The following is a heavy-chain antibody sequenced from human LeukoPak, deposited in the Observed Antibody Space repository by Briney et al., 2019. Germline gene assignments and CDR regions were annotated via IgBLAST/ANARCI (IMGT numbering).Heavy chain of an antibody. V-gene: IGHV3-21*01. Sequence: PWGDPLLFSGTSGVSFISYNKNWGRQAPAEGGEWGSSISTSSRYINYADSVKGRFTISRDNARNSLYLQMNSLRAEDTAVYYCARDWAVGDPNTFDIWGQGTMVTVSS. J-gene: IGHJ3*02. CDR1: GVSFISYN. CDR2: ISTSSRYI. CDR3: ARDWAVGDPNTFDI. D-gene: IGHD2-21*02.